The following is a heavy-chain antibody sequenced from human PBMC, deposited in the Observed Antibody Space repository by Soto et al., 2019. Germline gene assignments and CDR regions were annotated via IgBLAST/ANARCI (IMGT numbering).Heavy chain of an antibody. V-gene: IGHV3-23*01. Sequence: GGSLRLSCAASGFTFSSYAMSWVRQAPGKGLEWVSAISGSGGSTYYADSVKGRFTISRDNSKNTLYLQMNSLRAEDTAVYYCAKPFSTYYYDRSGYGYWGQGTLVTVSS. CDR1: GFTFSSYA. D-gene: IGHD3-22*01. CDR2: ISGSGGST. CDR3: AKPFSTYYYDRSGYGY. J-gene: IGHJ4*02.